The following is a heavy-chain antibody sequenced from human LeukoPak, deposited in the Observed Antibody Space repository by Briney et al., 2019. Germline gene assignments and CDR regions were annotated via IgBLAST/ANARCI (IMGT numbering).Heavy chain of an antibody. J-gene: IGHJ4*02. Sequence: PGGSLRLSCAASGFTFSNYAMSWVRQAPGKGLEWVSGISGGGRTTYYADSVEGRFTISRDNSNSTVFLQMNNLRAEDMALYYCAFMGVTRRVFWGQGTLVTVSS. V-gene: IGHV3-23*01. D-gene: IGHD1-26*01. CDR2: ISGGGRTT. CDR3: AFMGVTRRVF. CDR1: GFTFSNYA.